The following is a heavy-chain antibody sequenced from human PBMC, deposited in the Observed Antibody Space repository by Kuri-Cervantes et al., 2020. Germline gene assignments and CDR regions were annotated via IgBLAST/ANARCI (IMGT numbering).Heavy chain of an antibody. CDR3: AHSPPLTGMATDYFDY. CDR1: GFSLSTSGVG. CDR2: IYWDDDK. Sequence: SGPTLVKPTQTLTLTCTFSGFSLSTSGVGVGWIRQPPGKALEWLALIYWDDDKRYGPSLKNRLTITKDTSKNQVVLTMTNMDPVDTATYYCAHSPPLTGMATDYFDYWGQGTLVTVSS. J-gene: IGHJ4*02. D-gene: IGHD5-18*01. V-gene: IGHV2-5*05.